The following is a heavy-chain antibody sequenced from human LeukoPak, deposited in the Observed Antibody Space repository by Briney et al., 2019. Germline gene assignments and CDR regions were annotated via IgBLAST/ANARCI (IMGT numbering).Heavy chain of an antibody. CDR2: IYTSGTT. D-gene: IGHD2-2*01. CDR1: GGSISNYY. V-gene: IGHV4-4*09. J-gene: IGHJ4*02. Sequence: KPSETLSLTCTVSGGSISNYYWSWVRQPPGKGLEWIAYIYTSGTTNYNPSLKSRVTISVDTSKNQFSLKLSSVTAADTAVYYCARHPCSSTTCQYYFDYWGQGTLVTVSS. CDR3: ARHPCSSTTCQYYFDY.